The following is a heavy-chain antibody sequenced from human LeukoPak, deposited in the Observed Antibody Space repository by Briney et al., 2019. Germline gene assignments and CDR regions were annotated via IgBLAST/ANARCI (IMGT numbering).Heavy chain of an antibody. J-gene: IGHJ4*02. CDR3: VKRSPYYFDY. CDR1: GFTFSNYS. CDR2: IGATSGGT. Sequence: GSLSLSCAAAGFTFSNYSMSWVRQAPGKGLEWVSSIGATSGGTYYADSVKGRFTISRDNSKNTLYLQMNSLRAEDTAIYYCVKRSPYYFDYSGQATQVSVSS. V-gene: IGHV3-23*01.